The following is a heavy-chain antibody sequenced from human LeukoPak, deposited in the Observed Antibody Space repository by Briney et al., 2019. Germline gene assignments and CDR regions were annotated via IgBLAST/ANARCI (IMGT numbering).Heavy chain of an antibody. CDR1: GGSFSGCY. D-gene: IGHD3-22*01. J-gene: IGHJ3*02. Sequence: SETLSLTCAVYGGSFSGCYWSWIRQPPGKGLEWIGEINHSGSTNYNPSLKSRVTISVDKSKNQFSLKLSSVTAADTAVYYCARVDREYYYDSSPSGVAFDIWGQGTMVTVSS. CDR3: ARVDREYYYDSSPSGVAFDI. CDR2: INHSGST. V-gene: IGHV4-34*01.